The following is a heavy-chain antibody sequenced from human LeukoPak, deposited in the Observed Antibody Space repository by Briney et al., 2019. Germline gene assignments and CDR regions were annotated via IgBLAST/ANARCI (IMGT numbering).Heavy chain of an antibody. CDR1: GFTFSSYA. CDR3: AKDSAKKYDDY. D-gene: IGHD2/OR15-2a*01. CDR2: ISGSDGST. V-gene: IGHV3-23*01. Sequence: GGSLRLSCAASGFTFSSYAMSWVRQAPGKGPEWVSGISGSDGSTNYADSVKGRFTISRENSKNTLFLQMNSLRAEDTAVYYCAKDSAKKYDDYWGQGTLVTVSS. J-gene: IGHJ4*02.